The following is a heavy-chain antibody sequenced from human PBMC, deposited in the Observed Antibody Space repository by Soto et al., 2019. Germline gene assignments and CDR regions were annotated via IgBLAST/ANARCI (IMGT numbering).Heavy chain of an antibody. Sequence: EVQLLESGGGLVQPGGSLRLSCAASGFTFSNYAMSWVRQAPGMGLEWVSGISGPGDNTYNADSVKGRFTISRDNSRNTLYLQVNSLRAEDTAVYYCAKDGVAYNGHWDYFDHWGQGTLVTVSS. CDR2: ISGPGDNT. CDR1: GFTFSNYA. J-gene: IGHJ4*02. D-gene: IGHD3-10*01. CDR3: AKDGVAYNGHWDYFDH. V-gene: IGHV3-23*01.